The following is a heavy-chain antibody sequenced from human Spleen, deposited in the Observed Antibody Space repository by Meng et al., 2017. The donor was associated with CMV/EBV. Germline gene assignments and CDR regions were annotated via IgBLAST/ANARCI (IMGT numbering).Heavy chain of an antibody. V-gene: IGHV3-74*01. Sequence: GESLKISCAASGFTFRTYWMHWVRQAPGKGLVWVSRINSDGRSISYADSVKGRFTISRDNAKNSLYLQMNSLRAEDTAVYYCARRYCSSASCLLDYWGQGTLVTVSS. D-gene: IGHD2-2*01. CDR3: ARRYCSSASCLLDY. J-gene: IGHJ4*02. CDR2: INSDGRSI. CDR1: GFTFRTYW.